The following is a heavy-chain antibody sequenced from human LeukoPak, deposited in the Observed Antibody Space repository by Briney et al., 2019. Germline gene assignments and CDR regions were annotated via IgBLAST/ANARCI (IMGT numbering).Heavy chain of an antibody. CDR3: ARGAAGYSYG. D-gene: IGHD5-18*01. CDR2: ICYSGST. CDR1: GGSISSYY. V-gene: IGHV4-59*01. J-gene: IGHJ4*02. Sequence: PSETLSLTCTVSGGSISSYYWSWIRQPPGKGLEWIGHICYSGSTNYNPSLKSRVTISIDTSKNQFSLRLSSVTAADTAVYYCARGAAGYSYGWGQGTLVTVSS.